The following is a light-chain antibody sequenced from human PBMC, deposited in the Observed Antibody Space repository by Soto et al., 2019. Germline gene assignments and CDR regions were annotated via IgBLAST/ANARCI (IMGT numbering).Light chain of an antibody. CDR2: GDS. V-gene: IGLV1-40*01. Sequence: QSVLTQPPSVSGAPGQRVTISCTGSGSNIGAGYDVHWYQHRPGTAPKLLVFGDSHRPSGVPDRFSGSKSGTSASLAITGLQAEDEGDYYCQSYDSTLDDRYVFGTGTKLTVL. CDR1: GSNIGAGYD. J-gene: IGLJ1*01. CDR3: QSYDSTLDDRYV.